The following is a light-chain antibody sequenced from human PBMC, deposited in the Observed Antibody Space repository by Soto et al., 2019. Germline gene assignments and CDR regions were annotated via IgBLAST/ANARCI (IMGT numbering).Light chain of an antibody. Sequence: SVLTQPPSVSGPPGQRVTISCTGSSSNIGAGYDVHWYQQIPGTAPKLLIYGNSNRPSGVPDRFSGSKSGTSASLAITGLQAEDEADYYCQSYDSSLSGSVFGGGTKVTVL. CDR2: GNS. CDR3: QSYDSSLSGSV. CDR1: SSNIGAGYD. J-gene: IGLJ3*02. V-gene: IGLV1-40*01.